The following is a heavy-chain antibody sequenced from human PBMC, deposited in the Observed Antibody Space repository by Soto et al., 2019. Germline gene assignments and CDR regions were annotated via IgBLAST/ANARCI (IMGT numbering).Heavy chain of an antibody. J-gene: IGHJ6*02. V-gene: IGHV1-2*04. CDR1: GYTFTGYY. Sequence: ASVKVSCKASGYTFTGYYMHWVRQAPGQGLEWMGWINPNSGGTNYAQKFQGWVTMTRDTSISTAYMELSRLRSDDTAVYYCARGQLVLYYYYYGMDVWGQGTTVTVSS. D-gene: IGHD6-13*01. CDR3: ARGQLVLYYYYYGMDV. CDR2: INPNSGGT.